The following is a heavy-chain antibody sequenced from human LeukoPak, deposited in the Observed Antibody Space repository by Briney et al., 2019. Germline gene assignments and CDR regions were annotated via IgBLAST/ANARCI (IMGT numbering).Heavy chain of an antibody. Sequence: GGSLRLSCAASGFTFSSYAMSWVRQAPGRGLEWVSAISGSGGSTYYADSVKGRFTISRDNSKNTLYLQMNSLRAEDTAVYYCAKPPTYQGDSLFDYWGQGTLVTVSS. V-gene: IGHV3-23*01. J-gene: IGHJ4*02. CDR2: ISGSGGST. CDR1: GFTFSSYA. D-gene: IGHD1-1*01. CDR3: AKPPTYQGDSLFDY.